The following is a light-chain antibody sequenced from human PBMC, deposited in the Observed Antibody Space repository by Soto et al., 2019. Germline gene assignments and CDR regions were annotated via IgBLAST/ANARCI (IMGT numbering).Light chain of an antibody. Sequence: QAVVTQEPSLTVCPGGTVTLTCGSSTGAVTSGHYPYWFQQKPGQAPRTLIYDTSNKHSWTPARFSGSLLGGKAALTLSGAQPEDEAEYYCLLSYSGAHVVFGGGTKVTVL. J-gene: IGLJ2*01. CDR3: LLSYSGAHVV. CDR1: TGAVTSGHY. CDR2: DTS. V-gene: IGLV7-46*01.